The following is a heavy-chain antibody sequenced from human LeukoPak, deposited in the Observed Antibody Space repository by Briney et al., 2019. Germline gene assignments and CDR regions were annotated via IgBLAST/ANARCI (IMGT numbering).Heavy chain of an antibody. J-gene: IGHJ5*02. Sequence: ASVKVSCKASGDTFNKYAVGWVRQAPGQGLEWMGRIIPILGLPKYTQKFQGRVTITADKSTSTAYLELSSLRSEDTAVYYCARGFSAYGSWFDPWGQGTLVTVSS. CDR2: IIPILGLP. D-gene: IGHD4-17*01. CDR3: ARGFSAYGSWFDP. CDR1: GDTFNKYA. V-gene: IGHV1-69*04.